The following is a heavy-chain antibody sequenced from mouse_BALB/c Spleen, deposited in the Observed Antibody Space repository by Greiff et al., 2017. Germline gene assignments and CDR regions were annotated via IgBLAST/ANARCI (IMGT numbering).Heavy chain of an antibody. J-gene: IGHJ2*01. D-gene: IGHD2-4*01. CDR3: AREGVYDYDGYYFDY. Sequence: VQLQQSGPELVKPGASVKMSCKASGYTFTSYVMHWVKQKPGQGLEWIGYINPYNDGTKYNEKFKGKATLTSDKSSSTAYMELSSLTSEDSAVYYCAREGVYDYDGYYFDYWGQGTTLTVSA. CDR1: GYTFTSYV. V-gene: IGHV1-14*01. CDR2: INPYNDGT.